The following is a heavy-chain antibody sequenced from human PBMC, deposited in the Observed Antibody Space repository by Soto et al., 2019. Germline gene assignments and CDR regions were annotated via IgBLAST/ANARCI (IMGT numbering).Heavy chain of an antibody. D-gene: IGHD3-3*01. J-gene: IGHJ6*02. CDR3: ARGLPDYDFWSGYYRGPYYYYGMDV. CDR2: INHSGST. CDR1: GGSFSGYY. Sequence: SETLSLTCAVYGGSFSGYYWSWIRQPPGKGLEWIGEINHSGSTNYNPSLKSRVTISVDTSKNQFSLKLSSVTAADTAVYYCARGLPDYDFWSGYYRGPYYYYGMDVWGQGTTVTVSS. V-gene: IGHV4-34*01.